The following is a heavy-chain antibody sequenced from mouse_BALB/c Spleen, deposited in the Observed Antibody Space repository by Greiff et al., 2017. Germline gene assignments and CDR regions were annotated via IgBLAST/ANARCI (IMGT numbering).Heavy chain of an antibody. CDR2: ISSGGST. CDR3: AREDYYGSSYDY. D-gene: IGHD1-1*01. Sequence: EVQRVESGGGLVKPGGSLKLSCAASGFTFSSYAMSWVRQTPEKRLEWVASISSGGSTYYPDSVKGRFTISRDNARNILYLQMSSLRSEDTAMYYCAREDYYGSSYDYWGQGTTLTVSS. CDR1: GFTFSSYA. J-gene: IGHJ2*01. V-gene: IGHV5-6-5*01.